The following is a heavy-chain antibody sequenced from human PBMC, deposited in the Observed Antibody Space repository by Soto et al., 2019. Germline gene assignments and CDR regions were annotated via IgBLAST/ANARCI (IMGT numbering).Heavy chain of an antibody. Sequence: GGSLRLSCAASGFTFSSYAMSWVRQAPGKGLEWVSSISGSSGSTYNADFVRGRFTISRDKSKNTLYLQMNSLRAEDTAVYYCAKDIVVVVAAGDAFDIWGKGTMVTVSS. CDR1: GFTFSSYA. CDR2: ISGSSGST. D-gene: IGHD2-15*01. J-gene: IGHJ3*02. CDR3: AKDIVVVVAAGDAFDI. V-gene: IGHV3-23*01.